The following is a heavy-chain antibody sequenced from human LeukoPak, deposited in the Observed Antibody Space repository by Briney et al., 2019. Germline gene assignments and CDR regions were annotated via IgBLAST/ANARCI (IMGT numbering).Heavy chain of an antibody. CDR3: AKAPRSTWYYFDF. CDR1: GFTFSNFA. J-gene: IGHJ4*02. CDR2: ISATGGTT. Sequence: GGSLRLSCAASGFTFSNFAMNWVRQAPGRGLEWASVISATGGTTYYADSVRGRFTISRDNSKNTLYLQMNSLRAEDTAIYFCAKAPRSTWYYFDFWGQGTLVTVSS. V-gene: IGHV3-23*01. D-gene: IGHD6-13*01.